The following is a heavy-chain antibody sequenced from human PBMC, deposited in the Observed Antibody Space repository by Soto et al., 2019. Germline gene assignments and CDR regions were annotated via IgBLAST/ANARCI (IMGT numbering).Heavy chain of an antibody. D-gene: IGHD6-19*01. J-gene: IGHJ4*02. V-gene: IGHV3-23*01. CDR2: ISGSGGST. CDR3: AKSWWGRAVASYYFDY. CDR1: GFTFSSYA. Sequence: TGGSLRLSCAASGFTFSSYAMSWVRQAPGKGLEWVSAISGSGGSTYYADSVKGRFTISRDNSKNTLYLQMNSLGAEDTAVYYCAKSWWGRAVASYYFDYWGQGTLVTVSS.